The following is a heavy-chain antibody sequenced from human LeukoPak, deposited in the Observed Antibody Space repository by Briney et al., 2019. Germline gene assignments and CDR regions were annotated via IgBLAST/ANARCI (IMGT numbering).Heavy chain of an antibody. J-gene: IGHJ4*02. CDR1: GGAFSSYA. CDR2: IIPIFGTA. Sequence: GASVKVSCKASGGAFSSYAISWVRQAPGQGLEWMGGIIPIFGTANYAQKFQGRVTITADKSTSTAYMELSSLRSEDTAVYYCARGRGSGWCVDYWGQGTLVTVSS. V-gene: IGHV1-69*06. D-gene: IGHD6-19*01. CDR3: ARGRGSGWCVDY.